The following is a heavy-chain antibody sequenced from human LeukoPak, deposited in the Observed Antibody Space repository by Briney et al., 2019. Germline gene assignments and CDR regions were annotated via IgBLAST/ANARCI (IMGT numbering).Heavy chain of an antibody. CDR2: INHSGST. V-gene: IGHV4-34*01. J-gene: IGHJ4*02. CDR3: ARGEGERRITMVRGPDHEGKYFDY. Sequence: SETLPLTCAVYGGSFSGYYWSWIRQPPGKGLEWIGEINHSGSTNYNPSLKSRVTISVDTSKNQFSLKLSSVTAADTAVYYCARGEGERRITMVRGPDHEGKYFDYWGQGTLVTVSS. D-gene: IGHD3-10*01. CDR1: GGSFSGYY.